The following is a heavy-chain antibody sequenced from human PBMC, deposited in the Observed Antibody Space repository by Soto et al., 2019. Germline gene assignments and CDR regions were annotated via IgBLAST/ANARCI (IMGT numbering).Heavy chain of an antibody. Sequence: GGSLRLSCAASGFTCTSYSMNWVRQAPGKGLEWVSSISSSSTYSYYADSVRGQFTISRDNAKNSLYLQMSSLRAEDTAVYYCARGTYGDYSFDYWGQGTLVTVSS. CDR2: ISSSSTYS. J-gene: IGHJ4*02. CDR3: ARGTYGDYSFDY. D-gene: IGHD4-17*01. CDR1: GFTCTSYS. V-gene: IGHV3-21*01.